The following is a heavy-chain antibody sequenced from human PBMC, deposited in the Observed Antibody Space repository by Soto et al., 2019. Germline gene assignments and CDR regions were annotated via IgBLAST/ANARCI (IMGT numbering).Heavy chain of an antibody. V-gene: IGHV1-24*01. D-gene: IGHD6-19*01. Sequence: GASVKVSCKVSGYTLTELSMHWVRQAPGKGLEWMGGFDPEDGETIYAQKFQGRVTMTEDTSTDTAYMELSSLRSEDTAVYYCATGLPYSSGWSYKYNWFDPWGQGTLVTVSS. CDR3: ATGLPYSSGWSYKYNWFDP. CDR1: GYTLTELS. J-gene: IGHJ5*02. CDR2: FDPEDGET.